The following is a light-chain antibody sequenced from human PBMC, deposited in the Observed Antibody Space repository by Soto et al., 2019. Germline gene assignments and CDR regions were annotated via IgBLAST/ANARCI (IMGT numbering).Light chain of an antibody. CDR3: QHYNKRPLT. CDR1: QSVSSN. V-gene: IGKV3-15*01. Sequence: EIVMTQSPATLSVSPGERATLSCRASQSVSSNLAWYQQKPGQAPRLLIFGASTRATGIPARFSGSGSGTEFTLPINSLQSEDFAVYYCQHYNKRPLTFGGGTKVEIK. CDR2: GAS. J-gene: IGKJ4*01.